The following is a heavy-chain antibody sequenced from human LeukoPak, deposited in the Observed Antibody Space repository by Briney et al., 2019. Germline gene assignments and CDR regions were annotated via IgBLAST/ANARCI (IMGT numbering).Heavy chain of an antibody. CDR2: IYYSGST. D-gene: IGHD3-10*01. J-gene: IGHJ4*02. V-gene: IGHV4-59*01. Sequence: PSETLSLTCTVSGGSISSYYWSWIRQPPGKGLECIGFIYYSGSTNYNPSLKSRVTLSVDTSKKQFSLKLGSVTAADTAVYYCARDRGGGYFDYWGQGTLVTVSS. CDR1: GGSISSYY. CDR3: ARDRGGGYFDY.